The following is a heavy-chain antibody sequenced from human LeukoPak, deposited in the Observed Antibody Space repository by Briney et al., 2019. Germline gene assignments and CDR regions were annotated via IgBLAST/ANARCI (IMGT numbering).Heavy chain of an antibody. Sequence: PGGSLRLSCAASGFTFSSYEMNWVRQAPGKGLEWVSYISSSGSTIYYADSVKGRFTISRDNAKSSLYLQMNSLRAEDTAVYYCARDLGMTDGDYVSYFDYWGQGTLVTVSS. CDR3: ARDLGMTDGDYVSYFDY. J-gene: IGHJ4*02. D-gene: IGHD4-17*01. V-gene: IGHV3-48*03. CDR1: GFTFSSYE. CDR2: ISSSGSTI.